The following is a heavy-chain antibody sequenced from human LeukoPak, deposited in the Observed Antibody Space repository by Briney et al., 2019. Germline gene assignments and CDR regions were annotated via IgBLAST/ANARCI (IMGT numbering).Heavy chain of an antibody. CDR3: ARVGGRVRGVMGFDY. CDR2: IYYSGST. J-gene: IGHJ4*02. D-gene: IGHD3-10*01. V-gene: IGHV4-59*11. Sequence: PSETLSLTCTVSGGSISSHYWSWIRQPPGKGLEWVGYIYYSGSTNYNPSLKSRVTISVDTSKNQFSLKLSSVTAAGTALYYCARVGGRVRGVMGFDYWGQGTLVTVSS. CDR1: GGSISSHY.